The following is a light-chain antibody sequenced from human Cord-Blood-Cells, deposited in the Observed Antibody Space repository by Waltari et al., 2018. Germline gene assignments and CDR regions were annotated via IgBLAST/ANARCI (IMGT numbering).Light chain of an antibody. V-gene: IGLV2-23*01. J-gene: IGLJ3*02. CDR1: SSDVGSYNL. CDR2: EGS. CDR3: CSYAGSSTWV. Sequence: QSALTQPASVSGSPGQSITISCTGTSSDVGSYNLVSWYQQQPGKAPKLMIYEGSKRTSGVSNRFPGSKSGNTASLTISGLQAEDEADYYCCSYAGSSTWVFGGGTKLTVL.